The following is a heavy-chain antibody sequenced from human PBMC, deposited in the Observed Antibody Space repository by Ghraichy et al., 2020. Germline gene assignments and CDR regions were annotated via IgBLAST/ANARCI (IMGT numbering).Heavy chain of an antibody. D-gene: IGHD3-16*01. V-gene: IGHV5-51*01. Sequence: GESLNISCKGSGYSFATYWIGWVRQMPGKGLEWMGIIYPSDSDTRYSPSFQGQVTISADKSISTAYLQWSSLKASDTTMYFCARRANTPTFDPWGQGTLVTVST. CDR2: IYPSDSDT. J-gene: IGHJ5*02. CDR1: GYSFATYW. CDR3: ARRANTPTFDP.